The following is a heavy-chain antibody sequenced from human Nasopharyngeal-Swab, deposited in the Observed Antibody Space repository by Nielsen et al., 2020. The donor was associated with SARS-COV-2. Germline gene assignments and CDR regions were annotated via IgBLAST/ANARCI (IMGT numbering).Heavy chain of an antibody. CDR2: IHIDGSST. V-gene: IGHV3-74*01. J-gene: IGHJ4*02. D-gene: IGHD6-6*01. CDR1: GFTFSSYW. CDR3: TINSSPDY. Sequence: GESLKISCTASGFTFSSYWMHWVRQAPGKGLVWVSRIHIDGSSTSYGDSVKGRFTISRDNAKSTLYLQMNSLRAEDTAVYYCTINSSPDYWGQGTLVTVSS.